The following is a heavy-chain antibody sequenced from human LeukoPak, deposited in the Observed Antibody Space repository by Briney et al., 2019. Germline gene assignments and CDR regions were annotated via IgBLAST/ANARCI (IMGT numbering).Heavy chain of an antibody. V-gene: IGHV3-7*04. CDR3: ARDLQGYISAFDI. CDR2: IKQDGSEK. D-gene: IGHD6-13*01. J-gene: IGHJ3*02. Sequence: GGSLRLSCAASGFTFSSYWMSWVRQAPGKGLEWVANIKQDGSEKYYVDSVKGRFTISRDNAKNSLYLQMNSLRAEDTAVYYCARDLQGYISAFDIWGQGTMVTVSS. CDR1: GFTFSSYW.